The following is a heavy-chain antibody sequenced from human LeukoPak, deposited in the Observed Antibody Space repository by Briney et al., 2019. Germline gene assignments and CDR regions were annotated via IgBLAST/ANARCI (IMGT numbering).Heavy chain of an antibody. CDR3: AKSVVAALDYFDY. J-gene: IGHJ4*02. Sequence: GRSLRLSCAASGFTFSSYGMHWVRRAPGKGLEWVAVISYDGSNKYYADSVKGRFTISRDNSKNTLYLQMNSLRAEDTAVYYCAKSVVAALDYFDYWGQGTLVTVSS. CDR1: GFTFSSYG. V-gene: IGHV3-30*18. D-gene: IGHD2-15*01. CDR2: ISYDGSNK.